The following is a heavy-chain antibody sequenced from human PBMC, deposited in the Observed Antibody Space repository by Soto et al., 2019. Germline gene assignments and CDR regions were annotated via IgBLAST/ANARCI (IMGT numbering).Heavy chain of an antibody. V-gene: IGHV1-3*01. CDR3: ARAGDDCSTTTCYVIDY. CDR1: GYTFTTYA. CDR2: INAGKGNT. Sequence: ASVKVSGKASGYTFTTYAIHWVRQAPGQRLEWMAWINAGKGNTKYSQNFQGRVTVTRDTSASTAYMELNSLRSEDTAVYYCARAGDDCSTTTCYVIDYWGQGSLVTVSS. D-gene: IGHD2-2*01. J-gene: IGHJ4*02.